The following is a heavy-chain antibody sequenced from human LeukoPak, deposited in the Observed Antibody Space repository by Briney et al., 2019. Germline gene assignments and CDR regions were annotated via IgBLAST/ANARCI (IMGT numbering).Heavy chain of an antibody. Sequence: GGSLRLSCAASGFTFSSYGMSWVRQAPGKGLEWVSAISGSGGSTYYADSVKGRFTISRDNSKNTLYLQMNSLRAEDTAVYYCAKDMRGSYAYYFDYWGQGTLVTVSS. V-gene: IGHV3-23*01. J-gene: IGHJ4*02. CDR1: GFTFSSYG. CDR3: AKDMRGSYAYYFDY. D-gene: IGHD1-26*01. CDR2: ISGSGGST.